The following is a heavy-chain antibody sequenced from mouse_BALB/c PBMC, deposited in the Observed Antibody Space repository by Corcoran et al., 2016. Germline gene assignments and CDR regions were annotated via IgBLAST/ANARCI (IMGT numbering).Heavy chain of an antibody. J-gene: IGHJ2*01. CDR3: AKTARATYYFDY. Sequence: QVQLQQSGPELVKPGASVKISCKASGYSFTSYYIHWVKQRPGQGLDGIGWIFPGSGNTKYNEKFKGKATLTADTASSTAYMQLSSLTSEDSAVYFGAKTARATYYFDYWGQGTTLTVSS. CDR1: GYSFTSYY. V-gene: IGHV1-66*01. D-gene: IGHD3-2*01. CDR2: IFPGSGNT.